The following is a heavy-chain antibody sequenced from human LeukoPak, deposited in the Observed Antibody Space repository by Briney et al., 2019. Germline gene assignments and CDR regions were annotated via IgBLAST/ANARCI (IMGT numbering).Heavy chain of an antibody. J-gene: IGHJ6*03. V-gene: IGHV3-53*01. CDR3: ARFSGPGMQHYYYYMDV. CDR2: IFSGGTT. D-gene: IGHD3-10*01. CDR1: GFSVSMKY. Sequence: GESLRLSCAASGFSVSMKYMTWVRQAPGKGLEWVSVIFSGGTTYYADSVKGRFTVSRANSKNMMYLQMNSLRAEDAAVYYCARFSGPGMQHYYYYMDVWGTGTTVTVPS.